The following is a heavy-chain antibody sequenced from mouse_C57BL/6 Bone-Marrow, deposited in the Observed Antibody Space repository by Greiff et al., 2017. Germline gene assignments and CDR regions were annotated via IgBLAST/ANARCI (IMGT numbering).Heavy chain of an antibody. CDR1: GYTFTSYW. CDR3: ARSGSYYSNYGFAY. Sequence: VQLPQPGAELMMPGASVKLSCKASGYTFTSYWMHWVKQRPGQGLEWIGEIDPSDSYTNYNQKFKGKSTLTVDKSSSTAYMQLSSLTSEDSAVYYCARSGSYYSNYGFAYWGQGTLVTVSA. D-gene: IGHD2-5*01. CDR2: IDPSDSYT. V-gene: IGHV1-69*01. J-gene: IGHJ3*01.